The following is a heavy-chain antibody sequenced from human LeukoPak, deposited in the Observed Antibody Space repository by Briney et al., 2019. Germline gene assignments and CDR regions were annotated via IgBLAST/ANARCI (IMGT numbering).Heavy chain of an antibody. CDR2: IIPIFGSA. CDR3: ARGRFGLLWFGELER. D-gene: IGHD3-10*01. J-gene: IGHJ4*02. CDR1: GGTFSSLS. V-gene: IGHV1-69*13. Sequence: ASVIVSCKASGGTFSSLSISWVRQAPGQGLEWMGGIIPIFGSANYAQKFQGRVTITADESTSTAYMELSSLRSEDTAMYYCARGRFGLLWFGELERWGQGTLVTVSS.